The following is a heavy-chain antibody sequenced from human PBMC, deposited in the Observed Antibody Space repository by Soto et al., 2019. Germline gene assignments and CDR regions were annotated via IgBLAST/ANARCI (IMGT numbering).Heavy chain of an antibody. CDR2: IYWDDDK. CDR1: GFSLSTSGVG. Sequence: QITLKESGPTLVKPTQTLTLTCTFSGFSLSTSGVGVGWIRQPPGKALEWLALIYWDDDKRYIPSLKSRLTITKDAAQYRVVGSMASIDSVDTATCYCPHSKATVVVVDANYFYYWCEGALIMVSS. D-gene: IGHD2-15*01. CDR3: PHSKATVVVVDANYFYY. V-gene: IGHV2-5*02. J-gene: IGHJ4*02.